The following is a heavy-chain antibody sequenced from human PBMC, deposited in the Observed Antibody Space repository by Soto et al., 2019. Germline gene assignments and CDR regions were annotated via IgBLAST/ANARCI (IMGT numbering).Heavy chain of an antibody. V-gene: IGHV3-23*01. Sequence: PGGSLRLSCAASGCTFISYAMSWVRQAPGKGLEWVSGINNDGGRTYYADSVKGRFTISRDNSKNTLYLQMNSLRAEDTAVYYCGKRYNSNQPVTNFDFWGQGTLVTVSS. CDR1: GCTFISYA. CDR3: GKRYNSNQPVTNFDF. J-gene: IGHJ4*02. CDR2: INNDGGRT. D-gene: IGHD6-13*01.